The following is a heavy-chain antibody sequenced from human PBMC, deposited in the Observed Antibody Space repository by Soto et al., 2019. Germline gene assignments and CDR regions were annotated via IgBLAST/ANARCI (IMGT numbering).Heavy chain of an antibody. Sequence: PSETLSLTCTVSGGSISSSSYYWGWIRQPPGKGLEWIGSIYYSGSTYYNPSLKSRVTMSVDTSKNQFSLKLSSVTAADTAVYYCARGSRKYSSSWYASWFDPWGQGTLVTVSS. D-gene: IGHD6-13*01. V-gene: IGHV4-39*01. CDR3: ARGSRKYSSSWYASWFDP. CDR2: IYYSGST. CDR1: GGSISSSSYY. J-gene: IGHJ5*02.